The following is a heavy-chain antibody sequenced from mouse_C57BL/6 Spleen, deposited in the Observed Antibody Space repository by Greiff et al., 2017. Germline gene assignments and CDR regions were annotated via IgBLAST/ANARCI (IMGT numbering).Heavy chain of an antibody. V-gene: IGHV1-50*01. CDR1: GYTFTSYW. D-gene: IGHD1-1*01. J-gene: IGHJ1*03. CDR3: ARGTTTVVARYFDV. CDR2: IDPSDSYT. Sequence: QVQLQQPGAELVKPGASVKLSCKASGYTFTSYWMQWVKQRPGQGLEWIGEIDPSDSYTNYNQKFKGKATLTVDTSSSTAYMQLSSLTSEDSAVYYCARGTTTVVARYFDVWGTGTTVTVSS.